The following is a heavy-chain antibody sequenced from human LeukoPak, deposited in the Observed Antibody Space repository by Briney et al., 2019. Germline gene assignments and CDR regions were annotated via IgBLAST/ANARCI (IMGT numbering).Heavy chain of an antibody. CDR3: TRREFDWLSYYYYYYMDV. CDR1: GFTFSGSA. J-gene: IGHJ6*03. Sequence: GGSLKLSCAASGFTFSGSAMHWVRQASGEGLEWVGRIRSKADSYATAYAASVKGRFTISRDDSKNTAYLQMNSLKTEDTAVYYCTRREFDWLSYYYYYYMDVWGKGTTVTVSS. V-gene: IGHV3-73*01. D-gene: IGHD3-9*01. CDR2: IRSKADSYAT.